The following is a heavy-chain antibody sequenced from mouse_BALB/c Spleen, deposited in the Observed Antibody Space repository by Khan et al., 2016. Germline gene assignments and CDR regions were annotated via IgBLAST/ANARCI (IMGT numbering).Heavy chain of an antibody. CDR2: INYSGST. CDR1: GDSITSGY. CDR3: ARYDGYYFDY. J-gene: IGHJ2*01. V-gene: IGHV3-8*02. D-gene: IGHD2-3*01. Sequence: EVKLEESGPSLVKPSQTLSLTCSVTGDSITSGYWNWIRKFPGNKLEYMGYINYSGSTYYNPSLKRRISITRDPSTNQYYLQLNSVTTEDTATYYCARYDGYYFDYWGQGTTLTVSS.